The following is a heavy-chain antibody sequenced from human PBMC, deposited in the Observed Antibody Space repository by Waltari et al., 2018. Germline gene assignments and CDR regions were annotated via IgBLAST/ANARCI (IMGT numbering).Heavy chain of an antibody. D-gene: IGHD3-22*01. Sequence: EVQLLESGGGLVQPGGSLRLSCAASGFTFSSYAMSWVRQAPGKGLEWVSAISGSGGSTYDEDSVKGRFTISRDNSKNTLYLQMNSLRAEDTAVYYCAKDPPRIVVVIPNWFDPWGQGTLVTVSS. J-gene: IGHJ5*02. V-gene: IGHV3-23*01. CDR2: ISGSGGST. CDR1: GFTFSSYA. CDR3: AKDPPRIVVVIPNWFDP.